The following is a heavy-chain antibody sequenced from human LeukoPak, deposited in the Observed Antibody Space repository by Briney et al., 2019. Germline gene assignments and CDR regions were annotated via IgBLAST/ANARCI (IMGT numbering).Heavy chain of an antibody. CDR1: GGSFSGYY. CDR3: ARGPVRGLLWSP. D-gene: IGHD3-10*01. V-gene: IGHV4-34*01. J-gene: IGHJ5*02. CDR2: INHSGST. Sequence: SETLSLTCAVYGGSFSGYYWSWIRQPPGKGLEWIGEINHSGSTNYNPSLKSRVTISVDTSKNQFSLKLSSVTAADTAVYYCARGPVRGLLWSPWGQGTPVTVSS.